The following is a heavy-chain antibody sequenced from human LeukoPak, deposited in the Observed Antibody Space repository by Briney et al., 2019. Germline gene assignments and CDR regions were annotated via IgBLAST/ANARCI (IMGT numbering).Heavy chain of an antibody. CDR1: GFTFSGSA. CDR3: TRLEDTAMVYYYYYYMDV. CDR2: IRSKANSYAT. D-gene: IGHD5-18*01. Sequence: GGSLRLSCAASGFTFSGSAMHWVRQASGKGLEWVGRIRSKANSYATAYAASVRGRFTISRDDSKNTAYLQMNSLKTEDTAVYYCTRLEDTAMVYYYYYYMDVWGKGTTVTVSS. V-gene: IGHV3-73*01. J-gene: IGHJ6*03.